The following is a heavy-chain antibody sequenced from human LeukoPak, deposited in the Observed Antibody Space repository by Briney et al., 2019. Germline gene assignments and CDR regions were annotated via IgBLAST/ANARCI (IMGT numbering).Heavy chain of an antibody. CDR1: GSTFSNYA. Sequence: PGKSLRLSCTASGSTFSNYAMHWVGQAPGKGLEWVAVISYGGHNKYYADSVKGRFTISRDNSKNTLFLEMNSLRAEDTAVYYCAKDLQYCSSSSCYFTPIMDVWGQGTTVTVSS. D-gene: IGHD2-2*01. V-gene: IGHV3-30-3*01. J-gene: IGHJ6*02. CDR2: ISYGGHNK. CDR3: AKDLQYCSSSSCYFTPIMDV.